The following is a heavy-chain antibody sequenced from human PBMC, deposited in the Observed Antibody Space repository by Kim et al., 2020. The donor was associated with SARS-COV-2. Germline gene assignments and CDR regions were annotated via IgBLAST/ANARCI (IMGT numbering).Heavy chain of an antibody. V-gene: IGHV4-61*01. J-gene: IGHJ5*02. CDR3: ARDLGYSYGYEDP. CDR1: GDSVSSGSYY. Sequence: SETLSLTCSVSGDSVSSGSYYWSWIRQPPGKGLEWIGYVYYSGSTKYNPSLKSRVTISIDTSKNQFSLHLNFVTSADTAVYYCARDLGYSYGYEDPWGRGTLVTVSS. D-gene: IGHD5-18*01. CDR2: VYYSGST.